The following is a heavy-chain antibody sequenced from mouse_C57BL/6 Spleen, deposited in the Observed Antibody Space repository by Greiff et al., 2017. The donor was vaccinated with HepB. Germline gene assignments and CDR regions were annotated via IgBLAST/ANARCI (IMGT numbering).Heavy chain of an antibody. V-gene: IGHV14-2*01. CDR3: ASTVVSDFDY. Sequence: VQLQQSGAELVKPGASVKLSCTASGFNIKDYYMHWVKQRTEQGLEWIGRIDPEDGETKYAPKFPGKATITADTSSNTDYLQLSSLTSEDTAVYYCASTVVSDFDYWGQGTTLTVSS. CDR1: GFNIKDYY. CDR2: IDPEDGET. D-gene: IGHD1-1*01. J-gene: IGHJ2*01.